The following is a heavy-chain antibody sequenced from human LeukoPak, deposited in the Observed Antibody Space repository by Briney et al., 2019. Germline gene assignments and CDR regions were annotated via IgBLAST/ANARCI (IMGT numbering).Heavy chain of an antibody. CDR2: ISHSGST. Sequence: PSETLSLTCTVSGGSISSYYWSWIRQPPGKGLEWIGYISHSGSTNYNPSLKSRVTISVDTSRNQFSLKLSSVTAADTAVYYCARGRLGGSGSYYNALDYWGQGTLVTVSS. J-gene: IGHJ4*02. CDR3: ARGRLGGSGSYYNALDY. V-gene: IGHV4-59*01. CDR1: GGSISSYY. D-gene: IGHD3-10*01.